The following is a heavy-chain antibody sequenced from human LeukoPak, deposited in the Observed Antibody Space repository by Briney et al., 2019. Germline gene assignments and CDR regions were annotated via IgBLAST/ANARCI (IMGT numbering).Heavy chain of an antibody. V-gene: IGHV4-61*09. CDR1: GGSISSGSYY. D-gene: IGHD5-18*01. Sequence: SETLSLTCTVSGGSISSGSYYWSWIRQPAGKGLEWIGHIYTSGSTNYNPSLKSRVTISLDTSKNQFSLKLSSVTAADTAVYYCARGGVQLWYTGAFDIWGQGTMVTVSS. J-gene: IGHJ3*02. CDR3: ARGGVQLWYTGAFDI. CDR2: IYTSGST.